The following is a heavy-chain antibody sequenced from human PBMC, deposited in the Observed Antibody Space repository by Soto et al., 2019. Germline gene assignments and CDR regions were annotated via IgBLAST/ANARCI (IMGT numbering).Heavy chain of an antibody. Sequence: EVQLVESGGGLVKPGGSLRLSCAASGFTFSSYSMNWVRQAPGKGLEWVSSISSRSSYIYYADSVKGRFTISRDNAKNSLYLQMNSLRAEDTAVYYCARAELASSWDYYYYYGMDVWGQGTTVTVSS. D-gene: IGHD6-13*01. J-gene: IGHJ6*02. CDR3: ARAELASSWDYYYYYGMDV. V-gene: IGHV3-21*01. CDR1: GFTFSSYS. CDR2: ISSRSSYI.